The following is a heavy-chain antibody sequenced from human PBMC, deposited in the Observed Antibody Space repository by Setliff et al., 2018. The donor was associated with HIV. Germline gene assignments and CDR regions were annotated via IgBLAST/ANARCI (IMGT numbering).Heavy chain of an antibody. J-gene: IGHJ4*02. CDR3: ARKYYYDSSGYYSFDY. CDR2: IKRDGSQK. CDR1: GFSFNNYW. Sequence: GGSLRLSCAASGFSFNNYWMTWVRQAPGKGLEWVADIKRDGSQKEYGDAVKGRFTISRDNSKNTLYLQMNSLRAEDTALYYCARKYYYDSSGYYSFDYWGQGALVTVSS. V-gene: IGHV3-7*03. D-gene: IGHD3-22*01.